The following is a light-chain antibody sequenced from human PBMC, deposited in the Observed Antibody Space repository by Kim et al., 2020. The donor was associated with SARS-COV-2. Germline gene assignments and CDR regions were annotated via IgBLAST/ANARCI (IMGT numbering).Light chain of an antibody. J-gene: IGLJ3*02. CDR1: SSDVGGYNY. CDR3: SSYADSSSLL. CDR2: AVT. Sequence: GQSATISCTGTSSDVGGYNYVSWYQLHPGKAPKLMIYAVTERPSGVPDRFSGSKSGNTAFLTISGLQAEDEADYYCSSYADSSSLLFGGGTQLTVL. V-gene: IGLV2-11*01.